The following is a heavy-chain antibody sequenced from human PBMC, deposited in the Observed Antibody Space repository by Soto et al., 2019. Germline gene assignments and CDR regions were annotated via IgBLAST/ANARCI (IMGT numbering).Heavy chain of an antibody. D-gene: IGHD3-16*01. CDR2: ISYDGSNK. J-gene: IGHJ6*02. Sequence: PAGSLRLSCAASGFTFSSYGMHWVRQAPGKGLEWVAVISYDGSNKYYADSVKGRFTISRDNSKNTLYLQMNSLRAEDTAVYYCAKGRRRAYVPPGYYYGRDVWGQGTTGTLS. CDR1: GFTFSSYG. CDR3: AKGRRRAYVPPGYYYGRDV. V-gene: IGHV3-30*18.